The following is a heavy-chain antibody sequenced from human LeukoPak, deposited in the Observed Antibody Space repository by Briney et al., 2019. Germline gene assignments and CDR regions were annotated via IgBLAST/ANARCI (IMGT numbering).Heavy chain of an antibody. CDR3: ARAEVKLGEQTFDY. J-gene: IGHJ4*02. CDR2: ISAYNGNT. D-gene: IGHD3-16*01. Sequence: ASVKVSCKASGYTFTSYGISWVQQAPGQGLEWMGWISAYNGNTNYAQKLQGRVTMTTDTSTSTAYMELRSLRSDDTAVYYCARAEVKLGEQTFDYWGQGTLATVSS. V-gene: IGHV1-18*01. CDR1: GYTFTSYG.